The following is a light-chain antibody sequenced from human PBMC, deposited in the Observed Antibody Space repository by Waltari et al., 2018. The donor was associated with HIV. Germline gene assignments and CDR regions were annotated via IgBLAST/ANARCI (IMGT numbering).Light chain of an antibody. V-gene: IGLV2-14*01. CDR1: SSAVGGYNH. J-gene: IGLJ2*01. Sequence: SALTQPASVSGSPGQSITIPCTGTSSAVGGYNHVSWYQQHPGKAPKLMIYEVSNRPSGVSNRFSGSKSGNTASLTISGLQAEDEADYYCSSYTSSSSVVFGGGTKLTVL. CDR3: SSYTSSSSVV. CDR2: EVS.